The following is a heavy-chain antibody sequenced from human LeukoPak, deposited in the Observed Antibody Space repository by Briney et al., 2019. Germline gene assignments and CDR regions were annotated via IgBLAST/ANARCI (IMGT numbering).Heavy chain of an antibody. CDR1: GGSISSYY. Sequence: SETLSLTCTVSGGSISSYYWSWIRQPAGKGLEWIGRISTSGSTNYNPSLKSRVTMSVDTSNNQFSLKLSSVTAADTAVYYCARVSHYYDSSGYYYVRAFDIWGQGTLVTVSS. V-gene: IGHV4-4*07. CDR2: ISTSGST. D-gene: IGHD3-22*01. J-gene: IGHJ4*02. CDR3: ARVSHYYDSSGYYYVRAFDI.